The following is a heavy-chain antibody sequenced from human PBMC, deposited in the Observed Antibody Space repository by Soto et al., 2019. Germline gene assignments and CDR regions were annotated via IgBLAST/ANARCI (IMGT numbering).Heavy chain of an antibody. CDR2: ISPYNGNT. CDR1: GYTFTSYG. V-gene: IGHV1-18*01. CDR3: ARDQIGYSADV. D-gene: IGHD2-2*02. J-gene: IGHJ6*02. Sequence: ASVKVSCKASGYTFTSYGISWVRQAPGQGLDWMGWISPYNGNTHYAQRLQGRVTMTTDTSTSTAYMELRSLRSDDTAVYYCARDQIGYSADVWGQRTTVTVSS.